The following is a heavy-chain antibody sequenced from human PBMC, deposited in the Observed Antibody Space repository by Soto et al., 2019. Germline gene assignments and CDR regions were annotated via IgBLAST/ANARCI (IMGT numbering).Heavy chain of an antibody. CDR2: IKWDATEK. CDR1: GFTFGSYW. J-gene: IGHJ4*01. Sequence: PGGSLRLSCAASGFTFGSYWMSWVRQAPGKGLEWLATIKWDATEKKYVDSVKGRFTLSRDNSKNTLYLQMGSLRAEDTAVYYCARDSGYSSGTSVNPCIDYWGHGTLVTVSS. CDR3: ARDSGYSSGTSVNPCIDY. D-gene: IGHD3-10*01. V-gene: IGHV3-7*01.